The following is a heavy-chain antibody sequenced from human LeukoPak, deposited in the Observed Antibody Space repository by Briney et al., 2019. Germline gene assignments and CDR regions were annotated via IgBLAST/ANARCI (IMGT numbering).Heavy chain of an antibody. CDR1: GYTFTSYD. Sequence: ASVKVSCKASGYTFTSYDINWVRQAPGKGLEWMGGFDPEDGETIYAQKFQGRVTMTEDTSTDTAYMELSSLRSEDTAVYYCATDPEGASWSPAYWGQGTLVTVSS. CDR3: ATDPEGASWSPAY. V-gene: IGHV1-24*01. D-gene: IGHD1-26*01. J-gene: IGHJ4*02. CDR2: FDPEDGET.